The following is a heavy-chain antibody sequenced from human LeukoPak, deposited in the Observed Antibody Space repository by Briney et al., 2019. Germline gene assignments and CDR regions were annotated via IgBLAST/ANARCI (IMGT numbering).Heavy chain of an antibody. CDR1: GDSISSYY. Sequence: SGTLSLTCTVSGDSISSYYWSWIRQPAGKGLEWIGRIYTSGSTNYNPSLKSRVTMSVDTSKNQFSLKLSSVTAADTAVYYCARDTPGPKYYFDYWGQGTLVTVSS. CDR3: ARDTPGPKYYFDY. V-gene: IGHV4-4*07. J-gene: IGHJ4*02. CDR2: IYTSGST. D-gene: IGHD2-15*01.